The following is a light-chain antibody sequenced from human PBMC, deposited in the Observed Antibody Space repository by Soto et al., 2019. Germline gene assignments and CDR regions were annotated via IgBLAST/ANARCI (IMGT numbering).Light chain of an antibody. CDR2: DVS. Sequence: QSALTQPASVSGSPGQSITISCTGTSSDVGGYNYVSWYQQHPGKAPKLMIYDVSNRPSGVSNRFSGSKSGNTASLTISGLQAEDEFDYYCSSYTSSSTLGYVFGTGTKVTVL. CDR3: SSYTSSSTLGYV. V-gene: IGLV2-14*01. CDR1: SSDVGGYNY. J-gene: IGLJ1*01.